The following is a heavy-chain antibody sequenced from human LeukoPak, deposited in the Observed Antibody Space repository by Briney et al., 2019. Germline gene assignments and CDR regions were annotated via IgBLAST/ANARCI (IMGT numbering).Heavy chain of an antibody. Sequence: SETLSLTCTVSGGSISSSSYYWGWIRQPPGKGLEWIGSIYYSGSTCYNPSLKSRVTISVDTSKNQFSLKLSSVTAADTAVYYCARHWATVTTFYVDFGWFDPWGQGTLVTVSS. CDR2: IYYSGST. J-gene: IGHJ5*02. CDR1: GGSISSSSYY. V-gene: IGHV4-39*01. CDR3: ARHWATVTTFYVDFGWFDP. D-gene: IGHD4-17*01.